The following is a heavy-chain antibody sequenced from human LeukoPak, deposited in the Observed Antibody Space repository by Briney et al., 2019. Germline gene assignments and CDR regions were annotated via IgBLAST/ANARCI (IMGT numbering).Heavy chain of an antibody. J-gene: IGHJ3*02. CDR3: AREGDGYNYLENAFDI. Sequence: GASVKVSCKASGYTFTGYYMHWVRQAPGQGLEWMGWINPNSGGTNYAQKFQGWVTMTRDTSISTAYMELSRLRSDDTAVYYCAREGDGYNYLENAFDIWGQGTMVTVSS. CDR1: GYTFTGYY. V-gene: IGHV1-2*04. CDR2: INPNSGGT. D-gene: IGHD5-24*01.